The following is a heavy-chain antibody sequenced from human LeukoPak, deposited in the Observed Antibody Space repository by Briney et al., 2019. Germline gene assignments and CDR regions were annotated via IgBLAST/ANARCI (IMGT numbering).Heavy chain of an antibody. J-gene: IGHJ4*02. Sequence: QPGGSLRLSCAASGFTFDDYAMHWVRQPPGKGLDWVSLISGDGGSTYYADSVKGRFTISRDNSKNSLYLQMNSLRTEDTALYYCAKDMGCSSTSCLIDYWGQGTLVTVSS. V-gene: IGHV3-43*02. CDR2: ISGDGGST. CDR3: AKDMGCSSTSCLIDY. CDR1: GFTFDDYA. D-gene: IGHD2-2*01.